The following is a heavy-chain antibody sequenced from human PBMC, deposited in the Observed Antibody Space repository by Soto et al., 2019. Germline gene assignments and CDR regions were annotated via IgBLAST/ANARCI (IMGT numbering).Heavy chain of an antibody. CDR3: ARGIDYVDY. J-gene: IGHJ4*02. CDR1: GGSFSGYY. CDR2: INHSGST. Sequence: SETLSLTCAVYGGSFSGYYWSWIRQPPGKGLEWIGEINHSGSTNYNPSLKSRVTISVDASKNQFSLKLSSVTAADTAVYYCARGIDYVDYWGQGTLVTVSS. V-gene: IGHV4-34*01. D-gene: IGHD2-21*01.